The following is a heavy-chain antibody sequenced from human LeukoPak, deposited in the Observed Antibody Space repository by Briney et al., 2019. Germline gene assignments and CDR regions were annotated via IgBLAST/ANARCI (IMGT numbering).Heavy chain of an antibody. Sequence: QTGGSLRLSCAASGFTFSSYGMHWVRQAPGKGLEWVAFIRYDGSNKYYADSVKGRFTISRDNSKNTLYLQMNSLRAEDTAVYYCAKDDQGVVGAVYYFDSWAQGTLVTVSS. CDR1: GFTFSSYG. V-gene: IGHV3-30*02. CDR2: IRYDGSNK. CDR3: AKDDQGVVGAVYYFDS. D-gene: IGHD1-26*01. J-gene: IGHJ4*02.